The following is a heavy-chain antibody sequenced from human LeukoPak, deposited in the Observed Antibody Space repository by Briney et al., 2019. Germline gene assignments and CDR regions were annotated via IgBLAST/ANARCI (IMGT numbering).Heavy chain of an antibody. CDR1: GFTFSSYG. J-gene: IGHJ4*02. CDR3: AKDAYNWNRKTDDY. D-gene: IGHD1-20*01. Sequence: PGGSLRLSCAASGFTFSSYGMHWVRQAPGKGLEWVAVIWYDGSNKYYADSVKGRFTISRDNSKNTLYLQMNSLRAEDTAVYYCAKDAYNWNRKTDDYWGQGTLVTVSS. V-gene: IGHV3-33*06. CDR2: IWYDGSNK.